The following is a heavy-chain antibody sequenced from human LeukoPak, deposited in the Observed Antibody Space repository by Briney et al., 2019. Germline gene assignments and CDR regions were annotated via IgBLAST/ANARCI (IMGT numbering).Heavy chain of an antibody. CDR1: GFTFSDYY. D-gene: IGHD6-6*01. V-gene: IGHV3-11*06. Sequence: GGSLRLSCAASGFTFSDYYMSWIRQAPGRGLEWVSYISSSSSYTNYADSVKGRFTISRDNAKNSLYLQMNSLRAEDTAVYYCSSSRARYFDYWGQGTLVTVSS. J-gene: IGHJ4*02. CDR3: SSSRARYFDY. CDR2: ISSSSSYT.